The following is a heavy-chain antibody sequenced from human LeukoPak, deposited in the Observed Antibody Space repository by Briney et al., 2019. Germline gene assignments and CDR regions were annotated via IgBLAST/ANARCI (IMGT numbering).Heavy chain of an antibody. CDR2: LSDSGAST. V-gene: IGHV3-23*01. J-gene: IGHJ4*02. Sequence: GGSLRLSCAASGFTFTNHAMAWVRLAPGKGLEWVSTLSDSGASTYYADSVKGRFTISRDNSRNTMYLQMDSLRDDDTGVYFCARTPSGDGYSHIDFWGQGALVTVSS. D-gene: IGHD5-24*01. CDR3: ARTPSGDGYSHIDF. CDR1: GFTFTNHA.